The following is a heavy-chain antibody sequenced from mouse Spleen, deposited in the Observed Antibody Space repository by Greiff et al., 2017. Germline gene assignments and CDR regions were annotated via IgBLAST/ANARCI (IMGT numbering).Heavy chain of an antibody. D-gene: IGHD1-2*01. CDR1: GKTFTGYW. Sequence: VKLQQSGAELMKPGASVKLSCKATGKTFTGYWLEWVRKRPGHGLEWIGEILLRSGSTHYNEKFKGKATITEDTSSNTAYIQLSSLTTEDSAIYYCATYFGYGFDYWGQGTTLTVSS. J-gene: IGHJ2*01. CDR2: ILLRSGST. CDR3: ATYFGYGFDY. V-gene: IGHV1-9*01.